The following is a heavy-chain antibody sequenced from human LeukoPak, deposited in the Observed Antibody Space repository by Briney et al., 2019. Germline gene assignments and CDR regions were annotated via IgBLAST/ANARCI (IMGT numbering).Heavy chain of an antibody. CDR2: ISSSGSTI. V-gene: IGHV3-48*03. J-gene: IGHJ4*02. CDR1: GFTFSSYE. Sequence: PGGSLRLSCAASGFTFSSYEMNWVRQAPGKGLEWVSYISSSGSTIYYADSVKGRFTISRDNAKNSLYLQMNSLRAEDTAVYYCAGAPGPRTAMVRGVFDYWGQGTLVAVSS. CDR3: AGAPGPRTAMVRGVFDY. D-gene: IGHD5-18*01.